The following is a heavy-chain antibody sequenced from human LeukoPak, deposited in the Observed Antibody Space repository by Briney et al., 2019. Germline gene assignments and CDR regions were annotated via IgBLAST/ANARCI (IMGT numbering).Heavy chain of an antibody. V-gene: IGHV4-34*01. J-gene: IGHJ4*02. CDR2: INHSGST. CDR1: GGSFSGYY. CDR3: ARGLGLEMATIWFDC. Sequence: SETLCLTCAVYGGSFSGYYWSWIRQPPGKGLEWIGEINHSGSTNYNPSLKSRVTISVDTSKNQFSLKLSSVTAADTAVYYCARGLGLEMATIWFDCWGQGTLVTVSS. D-gene: IGHD5-24*01.